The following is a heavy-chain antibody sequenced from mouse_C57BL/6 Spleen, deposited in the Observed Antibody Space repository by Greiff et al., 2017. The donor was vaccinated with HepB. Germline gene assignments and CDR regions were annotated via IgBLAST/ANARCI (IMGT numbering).Heavy chain of an antibody. CDR3: APIYYGNSAWFAY. V-gene: IGHV1-26*01. J-gene: IGHJ3*01. CDR2: INPNNGGT. CDR1: GYTFTDYY. D-gene: IGHD2-1*01. Sequence: VQLQQSGPELVKPGASVKISCKASGYTFTDYYMNWVKQSHGKSLEWIGDINPNNGGTSYNQKFKGKATLTVDKSSSTAYMELRSLTSEDSAVYYCAPIYYGNSAWFAYWGQGTLVTVSA.